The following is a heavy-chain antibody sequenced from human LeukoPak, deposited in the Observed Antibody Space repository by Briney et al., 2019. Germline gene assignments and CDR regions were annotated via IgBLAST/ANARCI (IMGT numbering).Heavy chain of an antibody. Sequence: PGGSLRLSCAASGFSFNAYGMHWVRQAPGKGLEWVAFIRYDGINKDYADSVKGRFTFSRDSSKNSLYLQMNSLRAEDTAVYYCARVRGYSSYYYYYYMDVWGKGTTVTVSS. J-gene: IGHJ6*03. D-gene: IGHD5-18*01. CDR1: GFSFNAYG. CDR3: ARVRGYSSYYYYYYMDV. V-gene: IGHV3-30*02. CDR2: IRYDGINK.